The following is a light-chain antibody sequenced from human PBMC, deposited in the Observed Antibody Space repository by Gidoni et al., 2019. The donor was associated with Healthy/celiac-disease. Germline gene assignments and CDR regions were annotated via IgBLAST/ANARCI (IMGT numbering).Light chain of an antibody. CDR3: QQYADWPSLT. CDR2: GAS. V-gene: IGKV3-15*01. Sequence: EIVMTQSPATLSVSPGERATLSCRASQSVSSNLAWYQQKPGQAPRLLIYGASTTATGIPARFSGSGSGTEFTLTISSLQSEDFAVYYCQQYADWPSLTFGGGTKVEIK. J-gene: IGKJ4*01. CDR1: QSVSSN.